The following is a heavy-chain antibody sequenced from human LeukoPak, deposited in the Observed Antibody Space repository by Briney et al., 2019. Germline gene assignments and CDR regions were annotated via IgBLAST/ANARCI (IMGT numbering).Heavy chain of an antibody. J-gene: IGHJ6*03. CDR3: ARVGYYGSGSFGDYYYYMDV. CDR2: IYYSGST. Sequence: SETLSLTCAVSGGSISSNSYYWGWIRQPPGKGLEWIGSIYYSGSTYYNPSLKSRVTISVDTSKNQFSLKLSSVTAADTAVYYCARVGYYGSGSFGDYYYYMDVWGKGTTVTISS. V-gene: IGHV4-39*01. D-gene: IGHD3-10*01. CDR1: GGSISSNSYY.